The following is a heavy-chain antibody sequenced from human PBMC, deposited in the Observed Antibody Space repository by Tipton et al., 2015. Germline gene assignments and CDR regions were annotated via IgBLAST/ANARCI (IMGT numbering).Heavy chain of an antibody. CDR1: GGSFSGYY. CDR3: ARARGRHGGLFDS. D-gene: IGHD4-23*01. V-gene: IGHV4-59*01. Sequence: PGLVKPSETLSLTCAVYGGSFSGYYWSWIRQPPGEGLEWIGYIQYSGSTNYNPSLKSRVTISVDTSKTQFSLKMSSVTASDTAVHYCARARGRHGGLFDSWGQGILVTVSS. J-gene: IGHJ4*02. CDR2: IQYSGST.